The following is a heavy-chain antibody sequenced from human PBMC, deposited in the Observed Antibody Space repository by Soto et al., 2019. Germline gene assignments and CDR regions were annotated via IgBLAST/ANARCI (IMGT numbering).Heavy chain of an antibody. CDR1: GGSISSYY. J-gene: IGHJ6*02. Sequence: PSETLSLTCTVSGGSISSYYWSWIRQPPGKGLEWIGYIYYSGSTNYNPSLKSRVTISVDTSKNHFSLKLSSVTAADTAVYYCARHIIVGTTNYYYYGMDVWGQGTTVTVSS. CDR3: ARHIIVGTTNYYYYGMDV. V-gene: IGHV4-59*08. D-gene: IGHD1-26*01. CDR2: IYYSGST.